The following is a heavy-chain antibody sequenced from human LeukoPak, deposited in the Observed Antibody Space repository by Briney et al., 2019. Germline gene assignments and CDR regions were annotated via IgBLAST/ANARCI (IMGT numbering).Heavy chain of an antibody. Sequence: PGGSLRLSCAASGFTVSDNYMSWVRQAPGKGLEWVSAISGSGGSTYYADSVKGRFTISRDNSKNTLYLQMNSLRAEDTAVYYCAKDRGYSSSWYYFDYWGQGTLVTVSS. D-gene: IGHD6-13*01. J-gene: IGHJ4*02. V-gene: IGHV3-23*01. CDR1: GFTVSDNY. CDR3: AKDRGYSSSWYYFDY. CDR2: ISGSGGST.